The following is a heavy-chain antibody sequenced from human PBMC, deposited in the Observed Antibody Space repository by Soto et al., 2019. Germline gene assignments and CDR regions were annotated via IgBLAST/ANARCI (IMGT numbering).Heavy chain of an antibody. CDR2: IYSGGST. CDR3: ARGHPGAAHFDY. J-gene: IGHJ4*02. V-gene: IGHV3-53*01. Sequence: GGSLRLSCAASGFTVSSNYMSWVRQAPGKGLEWVSVIYSGGSTYYADSVKGRFTISRDNSKNTLYLQMNSLRAEDTAVYYCARGHPGAAHFDYWGQGTLVTVSS. D-gene: IGHD1-26*01. CDR1: GFTVSSNY.